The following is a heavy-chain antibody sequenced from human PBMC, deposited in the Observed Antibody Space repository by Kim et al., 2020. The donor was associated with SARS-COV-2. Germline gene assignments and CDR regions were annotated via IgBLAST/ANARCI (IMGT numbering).Heavy chain of an antibody. CDR3: ARDWDGSGPSIDY. Sequence: LSLTCAASGFTFSRYWMSWVRQAPGKGLEWVADIKTDGSEKDYVDSVKGRFTISRDNAKNSLYLQMNSLTAEDTAVYYCARDWDGSGPSIDYWGQGTLVTVSS. J-gene: IGHJ4*02. CDR1: GFTFSRYW. D-gene: IGHD3-10*01. V-gene: IGHV3-7*03. CDR2: IKTDGSEK.